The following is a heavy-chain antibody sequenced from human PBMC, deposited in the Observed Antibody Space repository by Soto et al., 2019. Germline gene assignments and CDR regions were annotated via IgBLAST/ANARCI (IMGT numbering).Heavy chain of an antibody. CDR3: ASSYCSSTSCYEFFDY. Sequence: TGGSLRLSCAASGFTFSDYYMSWIRQAPGKGLEWVSYISSSGSTIYYADSVKGRFTISRDNAKNSLYLQMNSLRAEDTAVYYCASSYCSSTSCYEFFDYWGQGTLVTVSS. J-gene: IGHJ4*02. V-gene: IGHV3-11*01. CDR1: GFTFSDYY. CDR2: ISSSGSTI. D-gene: IGHD2-2*01.